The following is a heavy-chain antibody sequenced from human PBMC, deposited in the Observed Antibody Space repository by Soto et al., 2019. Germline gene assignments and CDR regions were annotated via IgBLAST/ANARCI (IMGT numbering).Heavy chain of an antibody. CDR1: GGSISSYY. J-gene: IGHJ4*02. Sequence: PSETLSLTCTVSGGSISSYYWSWIRQPPGKGLEWIGYIYYSGSTNYNTSLKSRVTISVDTSKNQFSLKLSSVTAADTAVYYCARASIVGATTIDYWGQGTLVTVSS. CDR3: ARASIVGATTIDY. V-gene: IGHV4-59*01. D-gene: IGHD1-26*01. CDR2: IYYSGST.